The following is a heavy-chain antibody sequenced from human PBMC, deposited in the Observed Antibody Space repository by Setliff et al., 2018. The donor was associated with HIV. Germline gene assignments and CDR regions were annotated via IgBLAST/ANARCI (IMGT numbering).Heavy chain of an antibody. CDR1: GFAFNSYG. Sequence: PGGSLRLSCAASGFAFNSYGMHWFRRAPGKGLEWVAAISFHEINKFYLDSVEGRFSISRDNSRNTLYLQMNSLRAEDTGVYYCAKMALAGTYLDYWGQGTLVTVSS. J-gene: IGHJ4*02. V-gene: IGHV3-30*18. D-gene: IGHD6-19*01. CDR3: AKMALAGTYLDY. CDR2: ISFHEINK.